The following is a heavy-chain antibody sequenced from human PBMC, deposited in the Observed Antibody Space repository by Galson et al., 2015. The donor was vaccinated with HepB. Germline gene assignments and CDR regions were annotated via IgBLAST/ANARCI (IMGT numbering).Heavy chain of an antibody. CDR2: ISYDGSKK. CDR1: GFLFSDYY. D-gene: IGHD1-1*01. J-gene: IGHJ6*02. CDR3: AKEGSPRSYYNGMDV. V-gene: IGHV3-30*18. Sequence: SLRLSCAASGFLFSDYYMSWIRQAPGRGLEWVAIISYDGSKKYYADFVKGRFTISRDNSKNTLYLQINSLRAEDAAVYYCAKEGSPRSYYNGMDVWGQGTTVTVSS.